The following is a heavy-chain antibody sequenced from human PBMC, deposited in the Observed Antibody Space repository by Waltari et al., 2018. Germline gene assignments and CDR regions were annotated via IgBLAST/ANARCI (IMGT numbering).Heavy chain of an antibody. V-gene: IGHV3-23*04. CDR3: AKGIRATATYFYMDV. CDR2: ISDDGQTS. Sequence: EARLEESGGGLEQPGKSLRLSCSASGFTFRTSAMTWVRQAPGKGLEWVSSISDDGQTSFYADSVKGRCIISRDNSKSTLFLHLNSLRGDDTARYYCAKGIRATATYFYMDVWGKGTTVTVSS. D-gene: IGHD3-10*01. J-gene: IGHJ6*03. CDR1: GFTFRTSA.